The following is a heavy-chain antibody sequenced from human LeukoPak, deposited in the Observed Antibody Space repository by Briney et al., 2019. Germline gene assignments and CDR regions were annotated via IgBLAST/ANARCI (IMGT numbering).Heavy chain of an antibody. CDR2: ISYDGSNK. CDR1: GFTFSNHY. CDR3: ARARPGTTLYGY. V-gene: IGHV3-30-3*01. Sequence: GGSLRLSCAASGFTFSNHYMDWVRQAPGKGLEWVAVISYDGSNKYYADSVKGRFTISRDNSKNTLYLQMNSLRAEDTAVYYCARARPGTTLYGYWGQGTLVTVSS. D-gene: IGHD1-7*01. J-gene: IGHJ4*02.